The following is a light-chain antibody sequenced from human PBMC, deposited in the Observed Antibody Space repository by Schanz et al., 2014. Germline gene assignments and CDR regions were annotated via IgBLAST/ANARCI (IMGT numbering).Light chain of an antibody. CDR3: SSYAGSNNFPYV. CDR2: DVT. V-gene: IGLV2-8*01. CDR1: SSDIGRYNY. Sequence: QSALTQPPSASGSPGQSVTISCTGTSSDIGRYNYVSWYQHHPGKAPKLLIYDVTKRPSGVPDRFSGSKSGNTASLTVSGLQAEDEADHYCSSYAGSNNFPYVFGTGTKLTVL. J-gene: IGLJ1*01.